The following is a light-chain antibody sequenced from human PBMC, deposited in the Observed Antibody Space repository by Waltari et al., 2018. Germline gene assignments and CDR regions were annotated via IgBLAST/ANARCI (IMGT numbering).Light chain of an antibody. J-gene: IGKJ1*01. CDR2: DAS. Sequence: IVFTQSPATLSLSPGEGATLSCRASQSISTYLAWYQQKPGQAPRLLISDASYRATGIPARFSGSGSGTDFTLTISSLEPEDFAVYYCQQRSDLPPITFGQGTKVEI. V-gene: IGKV3-11*01. CDR1: QSISTY. CDR3: QQRSDLPPIT.